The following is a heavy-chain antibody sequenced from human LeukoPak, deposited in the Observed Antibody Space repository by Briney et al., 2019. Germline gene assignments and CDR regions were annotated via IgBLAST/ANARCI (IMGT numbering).Heavy chain of an antibody. D-gene: IGHD3-10*01. CDR1: GFTFSSYG. CDR3: AKPYDYGSRSYMDY. V-gene: IGHV3-30*18. Sequence: GGSLRLSCAASGFTFSSYGMHWVRQAPGKGLEWVAVISYDGSNTYYADSVKGRFTISRDNSKNMLYLQMNSLRAEDTAVYYCAKPYDYGSRSYMDYWGQGTLVTVSS. CDR2: ISYDGSNT. J-gene: IGHJ4*02.